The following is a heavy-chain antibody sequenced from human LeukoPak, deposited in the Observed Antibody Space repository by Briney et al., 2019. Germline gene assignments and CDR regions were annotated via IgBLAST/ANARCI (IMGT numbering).Heavy chain of an antibody. Sequence: SETLSLTCAVSGGSISSGGYSWSWIRQPPGKGLEWIGYIYHSGSTYYNPSLKSRVTISVDRSKNQFSLKLSSVTAADTAVYYCAREGHYYAGYNWFDPWGQGTLVTVSS. CDR1: GGSISSGGYS. CDR2: IYHSGST. V-gene: IGHV4-30-2*01. CDR3: AREGHYYAGYNWFDP. D-gene: IGHD3-10*01. J-gene: IGHJ5*02.